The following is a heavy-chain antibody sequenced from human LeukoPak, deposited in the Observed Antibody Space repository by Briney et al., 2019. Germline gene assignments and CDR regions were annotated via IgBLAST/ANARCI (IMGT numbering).Heavy chain of an antibody. V-gene: IGHV3-21*01. Sequence: GGSLRLSCAASGFTFSSYSMNWVRQAPGKGLEWVSSISSSGSYKYYADSVKGRFTISRDNAKNSLYLQMNSLRAEDTAVYYCAREIKLGLRYFDYWGRGTLVTVSS. CDR1: GFTFSSYS. CDR2: ISSSGSYK. D-gene: IGHD7-27*01. J-gene: IGHJ4*02. CDR3: AREIKLGLRYFDY.